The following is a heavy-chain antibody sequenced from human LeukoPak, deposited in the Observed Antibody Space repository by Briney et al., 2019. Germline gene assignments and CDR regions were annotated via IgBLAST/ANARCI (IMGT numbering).Heavy chain of an antibody. CDR1: GFTFSSYS. J-gene: IGHJ4*02. Sequence: GGSLRLSCAASGFTFSSYSMNWVRQAPGKGLEWVAAISTTSGNIYYADSVKGRFTTSRDNAKNSLYLQMNGLRVEDTALYYCARRAPSHDFDDWGQGTLVTVSS. V-gene: IGHV3-21*01. CDR2: ISTTSGNI. CDR3: ARRAPSHDFDD.